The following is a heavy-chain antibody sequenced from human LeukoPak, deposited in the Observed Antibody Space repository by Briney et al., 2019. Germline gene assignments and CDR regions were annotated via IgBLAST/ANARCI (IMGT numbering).Heavy chain of an antibody. CDR1: GFTFSSYT. V-gene: IGHV3-7*03. Sequence: GGSLRLSCAASGFTFSSYTMNWVRQAPGKGLEWVANIKQDGSEKYYVDSVKGRFTISRDNAKNSLYLQMNSLRAEDTAVYYCAKTLWGLTLLSSDHWGQGTLVTVSS. CDR2: IKQDGSEK. J-gene: IGHJ4*02. D-gene: IGHD2-21*02. CDR3: AKTLWGLTLLSSDH.